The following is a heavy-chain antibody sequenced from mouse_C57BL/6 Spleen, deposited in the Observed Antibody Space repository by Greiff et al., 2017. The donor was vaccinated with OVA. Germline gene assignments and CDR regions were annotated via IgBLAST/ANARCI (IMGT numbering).Heavy chain of an antibody. D-gene: IGHD2-4*01. J-gene: IGHJ3*01. V-gene: IGHV1-15*01. CDR2: IDPETGGT. Sequence: QVQLQQSGAELVRPGASVTLSCKASGYTFTDYEMHWVKQTPVHGLEWIGAIDPETGGTAYNQKFKGKAILTADKSSSTAYMELRSLTSEDSAVYYCTCYDYDSSAYWGQGTLVTVSA. CDR3: TCYDYDSSAY. CDR1: GYTFTDYE.